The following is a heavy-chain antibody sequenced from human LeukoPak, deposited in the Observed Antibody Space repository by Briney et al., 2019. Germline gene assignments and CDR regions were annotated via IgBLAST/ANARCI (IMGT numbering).Heavy chain of an antibody. CDR2: IRYDGSNK. J-gene: IGHJ5*02. Sequence: PGGSLRLSCAASGFTFSSYGMHWVRQAPGKGLEWVAFIRYDGSNKYYADSVKGRFTISRDNSKNTLYLQMNSLRAEDTAVYYCARVPKEYCSGGSCYSSSGWFDPWGQGTLVTVSS. V-gene: IGHV3-30*02. D-gene: IGHD2-15*01. CDR1: GFTFSSYG. CDR3: ARVPKEYCSGGSCYSSSGWFDP.